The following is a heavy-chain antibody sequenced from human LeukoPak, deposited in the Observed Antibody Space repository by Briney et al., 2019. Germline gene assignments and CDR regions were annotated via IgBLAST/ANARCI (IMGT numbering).Heavy chain of an antibody. V-gene: IGHV3-23*01. CDR1: VFTFSFSA. Sequence: PGGSLRLSCAASVFTFSFSAMTCVPHPPGKGLECVSPISGSGGSSYYADSVRGRFTISRDNSKNTLYLQINTLRAEDTAGYNCAKGRGSSWFTSAYAMDVWGKGTTVTVSS. J-gene: IGHJ6*04. CDR3: AKGRGSSWFTSAYAMDV. CDR2: ISGSGGSS. D-gene: IGHD6-13*01.